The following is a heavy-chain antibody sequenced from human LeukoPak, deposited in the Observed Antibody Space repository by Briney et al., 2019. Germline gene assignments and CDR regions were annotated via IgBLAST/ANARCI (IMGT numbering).Heavy chain of an antibody. V-gene: IGHV4-39*07. Sequence: PSETLSLTCTVSGGSISSSSYYWGWIRQPPGKGLEWIGSIYYSGSTYYNPSLKSRVTISVDTSKNQFSLKLSSVTAADTAVYYCARDIPYYSSSWKNWFDPWGQGTLVTVSS. D-gene: IGHD6-13*01. CDR3: ARDIPYYSSSWKNWFDP. J-gene: IGHJ5*02. CDR1: GGSISSSSYY. CDR2: IYYSGST.